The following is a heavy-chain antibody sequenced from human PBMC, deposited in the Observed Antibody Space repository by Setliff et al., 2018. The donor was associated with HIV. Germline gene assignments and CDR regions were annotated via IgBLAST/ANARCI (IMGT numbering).Heavy chain of an antibody. CDR2: ISYTGTT. V-gene: IGHV4-59*12. J-gene: IGHJ4*02. CDR1: GGSISNYY. Sequence: TSETLSLTCTVSGGSISNYYWSWIRQPPGKGLEWVGYISYTGTTKYNPSLKSRVTISVDMSKNQFSLKLSSVTAADTAVYYCARGSKGGFFDYWSQGIRVTVSS. D-gene: IGHD3-16*01. CDR3: ARGSKGGFFDY.